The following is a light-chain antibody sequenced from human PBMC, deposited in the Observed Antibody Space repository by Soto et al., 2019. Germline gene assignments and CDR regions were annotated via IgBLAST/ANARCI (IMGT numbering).Light chain of an antibody. Sequence: QSALTQPASVSGSPGQSITISCTGSSSDVGGYNYVSWYQQHPGKAPKLMIYDVSNRPSGVSNRFSSSKSGNTASLTISGLQAEDEAVFYCSSYTSRSTFVFRSGTKVTVL. V-gene: IGLV2-14*01. CDR2: DVS. CDR3: SSYTSRSTFV. CDR1: SSDVGGYNY. J-gene: IGLJ1*01.